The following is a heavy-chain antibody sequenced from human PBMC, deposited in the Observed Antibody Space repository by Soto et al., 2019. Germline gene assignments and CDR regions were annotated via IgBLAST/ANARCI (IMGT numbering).Heavy chain of an antibody. V-gene: IGHV1-69*13. J-gene: IGHJ4*02. Sequence: GASVKVSCKASGGTFSSYAISWVRQAPGQGLEWMGWISPIFGTANYAQKLQGRVTITADESTSTAYMELRSLRSDDTAVYYCARDDPIHDYGDPFDYWGQGTLVTVSS. CDR1: GGTFSSYA. CDR2: ISPIFGTA. CDR3: ARDDPIHDYGDPFDY. D-gene: IGHD4-17*01.